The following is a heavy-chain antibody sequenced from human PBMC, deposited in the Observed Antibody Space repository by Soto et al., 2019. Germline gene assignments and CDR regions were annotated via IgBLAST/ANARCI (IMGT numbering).Heavy chain of an antibody. CDR3: ARWDYGVYARFDY. CDR1: GYTFTSHD. CDR2: LNPNSGNT. Sequence: QVQLVQSGAEVKKSGASVKVSCKASGYTFTSHDINWVRQATGQGLEWMGWLNPNSGNTGYAQKFQGRVTMTRNTSISTAYMELSSLRSEDTAVYYCARWDYGVYARFDYWGQGTLVTVSS. J-gene: IGHJ4*02. V-gene: IGHV1-8*01. D-gene: IGHD4-17*01.